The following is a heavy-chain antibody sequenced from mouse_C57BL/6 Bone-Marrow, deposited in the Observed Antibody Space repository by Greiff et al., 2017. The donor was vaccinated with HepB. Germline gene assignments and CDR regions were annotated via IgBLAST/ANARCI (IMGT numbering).Heavy chain of an antibody. CDR1: GYAFSSSW. D-gene: IGHD1-1*01. CDR3: ARKGLLRQSQRAMDY. J-gene: IGHJ4*01. Sequence: QVQLKESGPELVKPGASVKISCKASGYAFSSSWMTWVKQRPGKGLEWIGRIYPGDGDTNYNGKFKGKATLTADKSSSTAYMQLSSLTSEDSAVYFCARKGLLRQSQRAMDYWGQGTSVTVSS. CDR2: IYPGDGDT. V-gene: IGHV1-82*01.